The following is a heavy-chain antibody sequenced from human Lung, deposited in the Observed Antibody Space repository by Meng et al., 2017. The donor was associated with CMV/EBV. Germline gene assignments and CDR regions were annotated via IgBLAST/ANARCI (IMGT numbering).Heavy chain of an antibody. Sequence: SXTLSLXCTVSGGSVSSGSFYWSWIRQPPGEGLEWIGFVYYSGSTNYNPALKSRVTMSIDTSKNQFSLKLSSVTAADTAMYYCARVPQNIAAAGISAFDIWXRGTXVTVSS. J-gene: IGHJ3*02. V-gene: IGHV4-61*01. CDR2: VYYSGST. CDR3: ARVPQNIAAAGISAFDI. D-gene: IGHD6-13*01. CDR1: GGSVSSGSFY.